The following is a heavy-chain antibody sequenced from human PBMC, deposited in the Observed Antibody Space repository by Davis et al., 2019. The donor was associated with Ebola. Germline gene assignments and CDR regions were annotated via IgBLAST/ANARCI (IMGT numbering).Heavy chain of an antibody. CDR2: IYTGDSDT. J-gene: IGHJ3*02. D-gene: IGHD2-8*02. V-gene: IGHV5-51*01. CDR1: GNSFNTHW. CDR3: ASLRRTITGMDDGFDI. Sequence: GESLKISCKDSGNSFNTHWIGWVRQLPGKGLEWMGIIYTGDSDTRYSPSFRGQVTISADKSIQTAFLQWSSLKASDTAMYYCASLRRTITGMDDGFDIWGQGTMVTVSS.